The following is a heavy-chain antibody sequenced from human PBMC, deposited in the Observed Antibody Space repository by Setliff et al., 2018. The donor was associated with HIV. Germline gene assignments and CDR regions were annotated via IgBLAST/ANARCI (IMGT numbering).Heavy chain of an antibody. D-gene: IGHD3-3*01. Sequence: GGSLRLSCAASGFNFKDYGMHWVRQAPGKGLQWVSAITWNSDSIAYADSVQGRFTITRHNSKNTLYLQMNSLRPEDTAVYYCARTAGGGFLTNYYYMDVWGKGTTVTVSS. CDR2: ITWNSDSI. V-gene: IGHV3-9*01. J-gene: IGHJ6*03. CDR3: ARTAGGGFLTNYYYMDV. CDR1: GFNFKDYG.